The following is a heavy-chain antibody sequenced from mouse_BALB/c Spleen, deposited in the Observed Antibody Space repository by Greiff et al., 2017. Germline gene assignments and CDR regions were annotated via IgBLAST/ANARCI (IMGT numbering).Heavy chain of an antibody. D-gene: IGHD1-1*01. J-gene: IGHJ2*01. CDR3: ARHTTVVVDY. V-gene: IGHV5-9-3*01. CDR2: ISSGGSYT. CDR1: GFTFSSYA. Sequence: DVQLVESGGGLVKPGGSLKLSCAASGFTFSSYAMSWVRQTPEKRLEWVATISSGGSYTYYPDSVKGRFTISRDNAKNTLYLQMSSLRSEDTAMYYCARHTTVVVDYWGQGTTLTVSS.